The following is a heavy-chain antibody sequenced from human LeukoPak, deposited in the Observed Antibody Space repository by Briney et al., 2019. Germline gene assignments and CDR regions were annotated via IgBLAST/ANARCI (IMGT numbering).Heavy chain of an antibody. Sequence: SETLSLTCTVSGYSISSGYYWSWIRQPAGKGLEWIGRIYTSGSTNYNPSLKSRVTISVDTSKNQFSLKLSSVTAADTAVYYCAASYSSGWYFDDYWGQGTLVTVSS. CDR1: GYSISSGYY. V-gene: IGHV4-61*02. J-gene: IGHJ4*02. D-gene: IGHD6-19*01. CDR3: AASYSSGWYFDDY. CDR2: IYTSGST.